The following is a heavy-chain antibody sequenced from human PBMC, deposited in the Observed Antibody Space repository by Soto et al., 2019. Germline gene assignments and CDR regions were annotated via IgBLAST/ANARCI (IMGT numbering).Heavy chain of an antibody. CDR3: ARRYGGNFDY. Sequence: SETLSLTCAVSGGSISSGGYSWSWLRQPPGKGLEWIGYIFHSGSTYYNQSLKSRVTISVDTSKNQFSLKLSSVTAADTAVYYCARRYGGNFDYWGQGNLVTVSS. V-gene: IGHV4-30-2*02. J-gene: IGHJ4*02. CDR1: GGSISSGGYS. CDR2: IFHSGST. D-gene: IGHD1-26*01.